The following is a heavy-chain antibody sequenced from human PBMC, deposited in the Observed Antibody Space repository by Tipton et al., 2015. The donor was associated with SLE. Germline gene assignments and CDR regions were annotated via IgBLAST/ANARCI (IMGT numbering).Heavy chain of an antibody. J-gene: IGHJ4*02. CDR1: GFTVRTDY. V-gene: IGHV3-53*01. D-gene: IGHD7-27*01. Sequence: GSLRLSCAASGFTVRTDYMSWVRQAPGKGPEWVSVAYSAGNTYYADSVKGRFTISRDNSKNTLYLEMKSLRVEDTGVYYCARHPNWGYFDYWGQGTLVTVSS. CDR3: ARHPNWGYFDY. CDR2: AYSAGNT.